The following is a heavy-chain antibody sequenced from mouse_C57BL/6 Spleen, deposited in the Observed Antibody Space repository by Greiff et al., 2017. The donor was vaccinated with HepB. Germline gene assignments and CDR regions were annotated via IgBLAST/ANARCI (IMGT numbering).Heavy chain of an antibody. D-gene: IGHD2-1*01. CDR2: IWSGGST. V-gene: IGHV2-2*01. CDR3: ARPPLLDEGYYAMDY. CDR1: GFSFTSYG. Sequence: QVQLQQSGPGLVQPSQSLSITCTVSGFSFTSYGVHWVRQSPGKGLEWLGVIWSGGSTDYNAAFISRLSISKDNSKSQVFFKMNSLQADDTAIYYCARPPLLDEGYYAMDYWGQGTSVTVSS. J-gene: IGHJ4*01.